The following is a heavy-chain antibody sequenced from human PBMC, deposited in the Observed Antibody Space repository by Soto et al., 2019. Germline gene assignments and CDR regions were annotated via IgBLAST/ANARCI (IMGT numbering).Heavy chain of an antibody. Sequence: ASVKVSCKASGYTFTHYYIHWVRQAPGQGLEWMGIVNPNGGITTYAQKFQAGFSMTRDTSTSTVYLELSSLRSEDSAIYYCATSVNSAMAFDYWGQGTLVTV. CDR2: VNPNGGIT. CDR1: GYTFTHYY. CDR3: ATSVNSAMAFDY. J-gene: IGHJ4*02. V-gene: IGHV1-46*01. D-gene: IGHD5-18*01.